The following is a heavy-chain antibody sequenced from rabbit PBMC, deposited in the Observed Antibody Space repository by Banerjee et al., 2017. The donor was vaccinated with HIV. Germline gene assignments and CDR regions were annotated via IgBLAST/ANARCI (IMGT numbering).Heavy chain of an antibody. CDR1: GFSFSSSYW. J-gene: IGHJ4*01. D-gene: IGHD1-1*01. Sequence: QQQLVESGGGLVKPGASLTLTCKASGFSFSSSYWICWVRQAPGKGLEWIACINTISGDTVYANWAKGRFTISKTSSTTVTLQMTSLTAADTATYFCARDSSSGGWAFDLWGQGTLVTVS. CDR2: INTISGDT. CDR3: ARDSSSGGWAFDL. V-gene: IGHV1S45*01.